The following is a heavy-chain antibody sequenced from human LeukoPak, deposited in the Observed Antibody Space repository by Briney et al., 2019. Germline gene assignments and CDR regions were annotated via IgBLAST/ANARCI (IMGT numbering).Heavy chain of an antibody. Sequence: SETLSLTCTVSGGSISSYYWSWIRQPPGKGLEWIGYIYYSGSTNYNPSLKSRVTISVDTSKNRFSLKLSSVTAADTAVYYCARVRRYSGSYWFDPWGQGTLVTVSS. CDR3: ARVRRYSGSYWFDP. J-gene: IGHJ5*02. CDR1: GGSISSYY. D-gene: IGHD1-26*01. CDR2: IYYSGST. V-gene: IGHV4-59*01.